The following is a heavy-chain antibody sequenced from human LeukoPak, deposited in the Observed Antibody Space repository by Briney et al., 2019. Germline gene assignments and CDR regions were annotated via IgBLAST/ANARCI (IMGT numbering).Heavy chain of an antibody. CDR1: GFTFSSYG. CDR3: AKDRDWYYFDY. Sequence: GGSLRLSCAASGFTFSSYGMHWVRQAPGKGLEWVAVISYGGSNKYYADSVKGRFTISRDNSKNTLYLQMNSLRAEDTAVYYCAKDRDWYYFDYWGQGTLVTVSS. V-gene: IGHV3-30*18. D-gene: IGHD5-24*01. CDR2: ISYGGSNK. J-gene: IGHJ4*02.